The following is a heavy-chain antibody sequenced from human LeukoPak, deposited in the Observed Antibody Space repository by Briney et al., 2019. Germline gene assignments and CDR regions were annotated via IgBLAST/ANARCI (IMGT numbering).Heavy chain of an antibody. Sequence: PGGSLRLSCAASGFTFSSYSMNWVRQAPGKGLEWVSSISSSSSYIYYADSVKGRFTISRDNAKNSLYVQMNSLSAEDTAVYYCARDETARNWFEPWGQGTLVTVSS. J-gene: IGHJ5*02. CDR2: ISSSSSYI. V-gene: IGHV3-21*01. CDR3: ARDETARNWFEP. D-gene: IGHD6-6*01. CDR1: GFTFSSYS.